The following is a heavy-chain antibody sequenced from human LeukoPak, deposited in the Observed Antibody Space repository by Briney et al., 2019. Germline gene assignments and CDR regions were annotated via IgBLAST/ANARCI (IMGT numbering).Heavy chain of an antibody. CDR2: ISYDGSDQ. J-gene: IGHJ6*04. CDR1: GYTFSNNA. V-gene: IGHV3-30*04. D-gene: IGHD6-25*01. CDR3: ARDGTPLYSTGWVYMDV. Sequence: GGSLRLACAATGYTFSNNAVHWVRQAPGKGLEWVAVISYDGSDQRYADSVEGRFIISRDNGKNSLYLQMNSLRGEDTAVYYCARDGTPLYSTGWVYMDVWGKGTTVIISS.